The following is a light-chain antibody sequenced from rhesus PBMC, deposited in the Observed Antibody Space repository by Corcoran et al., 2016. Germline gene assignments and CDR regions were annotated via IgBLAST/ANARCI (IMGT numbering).Light chain of an antibody. Sequence: DIQMTQPPSPLSASLGDTVTITCQACLAISKYLSWSQQMPGKAPKLLIYNSSTLQSGVPSRFSGSGSGTEFTLTISSLQPEYVATYYCLQHNDYPFTFGPGTKLDIK. J-gene: IGKJ3*01. CDR3: LQHNDYPFT. CDR1: LAISKY. CDR2: NSS. V-gene: IGKV1-25*01.